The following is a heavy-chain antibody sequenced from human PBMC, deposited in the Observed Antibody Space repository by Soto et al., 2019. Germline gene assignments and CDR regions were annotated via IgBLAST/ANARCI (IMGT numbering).Heavy chain of an antibody. Sequence: QVQLVESGGGVVQPGRSLRLSCAASGFTFSSYGMHWVRQAPGKGLEWVAVIWYDGSNKYYADSVKGRFTISRDNSKNTLYLQMNSLRAEDTAVYYCARDGGSSGFYYYMDVWGKGTTVTVSS. CDR1: GFTFSSYG. CDR3: ARDGGSSGFYYYMDV. CDR2: IWYDGSNK. V-gene: IGHV3-33*01. J-gene: IGHJ6*03. D-gene: IGHD6-6*01.